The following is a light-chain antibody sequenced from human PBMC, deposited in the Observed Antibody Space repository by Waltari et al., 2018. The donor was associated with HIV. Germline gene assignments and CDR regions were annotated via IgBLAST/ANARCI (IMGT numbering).Light chain of an antibody. J-gene: IGLJ3*02. V-gene: IGLV3-21*01. CDR3: QVWEINSDHPWV. CDR1: NIGFKS. CDR2: YDS. Sequence: SYVLTQPPSVSVAPGKTATITCGGNNIGFKSVPWYQQRPGQAPVLVISYDSDRPAGIPERFSGSNSGNTATLTISRVEGGDEATYSCQVWEINSDHPWVFGGGTKLTVL.